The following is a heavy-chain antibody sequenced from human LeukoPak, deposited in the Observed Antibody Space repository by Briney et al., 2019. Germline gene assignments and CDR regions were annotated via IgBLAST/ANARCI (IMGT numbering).Heavy chain of an antibody. CDR1: GYTFTSYD. D-gene: IGHD3-9*01. CDR3: ARGLYDILTGYYGWFDY. CDR2: MNPNSGNT. V-gene: IGHV1-8*01. J-gene: IGHJ4*02. Sequence: ASVKVSCKASGYTFTSYDINWVRQATGQGLEWMGWMNPNSGNTGYAQKFQGRVTMTTDTSTSTAYMELRSLRSDDTAVYYCARGLYDILTGYYGWFDYWGQGTLVTVSS.